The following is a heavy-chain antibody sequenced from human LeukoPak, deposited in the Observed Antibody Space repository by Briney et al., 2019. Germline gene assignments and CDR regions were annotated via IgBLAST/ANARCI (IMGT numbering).Heavy chain of an antibody. Sequence: GGSLRLSCAASGSTFRTYSMNWVRQAPGKGLEWVSYISTSSSTIYYADSVEGRFTISRDNAKNSLYLQMSSLRAEDMALYYCAKDIIRFGELLSPFDYWGQGTLVTVSS. CDR3: AKDIIRFGELLSPFDY. V-gene: IGHV3-48*01. CDR1: GSTFRTYS. J-gene: IGHJ4*02. D-gene: IGHD3-10*01. CDR2: ISTSSSTI.